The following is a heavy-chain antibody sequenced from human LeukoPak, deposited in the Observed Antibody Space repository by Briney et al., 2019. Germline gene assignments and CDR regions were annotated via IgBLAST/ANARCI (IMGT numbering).Heavy chain of an antibody. V-gene: IGHV1-69*05. CDR1: GGTFSSYA. D-gene: IGHD6-6*01. J-gene: IGHJ4*02. CDR3: ARDGIAARTDPFDY. Sequence: RASVKVSCKASGGTFSSYAISWVRQAPGQGLEWMGRIIPIFGTANYAQKFQGRVTITTDESTSTAYMELSSLRSEDTAVYYCARDGIAARTDPFDYWGQGTLVTVSS. CDR2: IIPIFGTA.